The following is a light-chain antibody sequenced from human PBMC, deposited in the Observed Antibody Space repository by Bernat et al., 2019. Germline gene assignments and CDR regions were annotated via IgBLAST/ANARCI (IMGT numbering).Light chain of an antibody. CDR2: VAS. Sequence: DIQMTQSPSSLSASVGDRVIITCRASQSISTSLSWYQQTSGRAPKLLIFVASSLQSGVPSRFSGSGSGTDFTLTISSLQPEDFATYFCQQSYLTPLTFGGGTKVDIK. V-gene: IGKV1-39*01. J-gene: IGKJ4*01. CDR1: QSISTS. CDR3: QQSYLTPLT.